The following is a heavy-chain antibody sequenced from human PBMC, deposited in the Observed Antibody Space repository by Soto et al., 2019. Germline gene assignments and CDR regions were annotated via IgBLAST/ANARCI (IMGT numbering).Heavy chain of an antibody. Sequence: GGSLRLSCAASGFTFSSYSMNWVRQAPGKGLEWVSSISSSSSYIYYADSVKGRFTISRDNAKNSLYLQMNSLRAEDTAVYYCARVGGGYQLLHAFDIWGQGTMGTVS. J-gene: IGHJ3*02. V-gene: IGHV3-21*01. D-gene: IGHD2-2*01. CDR3: ARVGGGYQLLHAFDI. CDR1: GFTFSSYS. CDR2: ISSSSSYI.